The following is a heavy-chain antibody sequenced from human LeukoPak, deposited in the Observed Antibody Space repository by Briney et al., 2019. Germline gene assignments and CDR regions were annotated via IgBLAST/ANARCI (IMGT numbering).Heavy chain of an antibody. V-gene: IGHV3-21*01. CDR2: ISGSSTYI. CDR1: GFTFSSYS. J-gene: IGHJ6*04. Sequence: PGGSLRLSCVASGFTFSSYSMNWFRQAPGKGLEWVSSISGSSTYIYYADSVKGRFTVSRDNAKNSLYLQMNSLRAEDTALYYCAKDLGYYDFWSGYPQGGVWGKGTTVTVSS. CDR3: AKDLGYYDFWSGYPQGGV. D-gene: IGHD3-3*01.